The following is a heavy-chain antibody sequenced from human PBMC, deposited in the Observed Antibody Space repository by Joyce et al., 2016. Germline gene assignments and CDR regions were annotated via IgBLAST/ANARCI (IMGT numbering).Heavy chain of an antibody. V-gene: IGHV5-10-1*03. CDR3: ARHVTDWFDP. CDR2: IDLRDLYT. D-gene: IGHD3-10*02. CDR1: GYSFTSHW. Sequence: EVQLVQSGAEVKKPGESLRISCKGSGYSFTSHWISWVRQMHGKGLEWMGRIDLRDLYTDYSPSCEGHVTISVDKTISAAYLQWSSLRASDTAIYYCARHVTDWFDPWGQGTLVTVS. J-gene: IGHJ5*02.